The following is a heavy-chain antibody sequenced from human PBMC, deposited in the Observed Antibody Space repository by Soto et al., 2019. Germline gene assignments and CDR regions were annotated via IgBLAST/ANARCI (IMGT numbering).Heavy chain of an antibody. CDR3: ARGRDIVVVPAAYYYMEV. Sequence: SETLSLTCAVYGGSFSGDYWSWIRQPPGKGLEWIGEINHSGSTNYNPSLKSRVTISVDTSKNQFSLKLSSVTAADTAVYYCARGRDIVVVPAAYYYMEVWGKGTTVSVSS. CDR1: GGSFSGDY. D-gene: IGHD2-2*01. V-gene: IGHV4-34*01. CDR2: INHSGST. J-gene: IGHJ6*03.